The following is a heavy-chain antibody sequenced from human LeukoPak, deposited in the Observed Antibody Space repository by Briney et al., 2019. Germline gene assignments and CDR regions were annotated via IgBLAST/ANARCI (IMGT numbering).Heavy chain of an antibody. V-gene: IGHV1-2*02. CDR1: GYIFTDYY. CDR2: INPNSGGT. CDR3: ARAYRRITMVRGVMWSY. J-gene: IGHJ4*02. Sequence: ASVKVSCKASGYIFTDYYMHWVRQAPGQGLEWMGWINPNSGGTNYAQKFQGRVTMTRDTSISTAYMELSRLRSDDTAVYYCARAYRRITMVRGVMWSYWGQGTLVTVSS. D-gene: IGHD3-10*01.